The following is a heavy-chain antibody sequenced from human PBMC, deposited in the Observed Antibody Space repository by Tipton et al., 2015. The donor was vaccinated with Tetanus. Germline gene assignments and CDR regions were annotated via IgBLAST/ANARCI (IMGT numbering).Heavy chain of an antibody. D-gene: IGHD3-22*01. CDR2: ISSSSYI. CDR3: ARDKYDSSGFARDYYYGMDV. V-gene: IGHV3-21*01. CDR1: GFTFSSYS. J-gene: IGHJ6*02. Sequence: SLRLSCAASGFTFSSYSMNWVRQAPGKGLEWVSSISSSSYIYYADSVKGRFTISRDNAKNSLYLQMNSLRAEDTAVYYCARDKYDSSGFARDYYYGMDVWGQGTTVTVSS.